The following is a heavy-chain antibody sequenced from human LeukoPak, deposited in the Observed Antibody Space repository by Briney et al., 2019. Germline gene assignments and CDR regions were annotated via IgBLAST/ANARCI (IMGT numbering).Heavy chain of an antibody. CDR3: ARTYYDFWSGYSHDAFDI. CDR1: AFTFSSYW. CDR2: INSDGSST. J-gene: IGHJ3*02. V-gene: IGHV3-74*01. D-gene: IGHD3-3*01. Sequence: GGSLRLSCAASAFTFSSYWMHWVRQAPGKGLVWVSRINSDGSSTSYADSVKGRFTISRDNAKNTLYLQMNSLRAEDTAVYYCARTYYDFWSGYSHDAFDIWGQGTMVTVSS.